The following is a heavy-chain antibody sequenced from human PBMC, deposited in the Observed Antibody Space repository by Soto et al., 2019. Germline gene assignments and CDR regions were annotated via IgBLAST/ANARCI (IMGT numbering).Heavy chain of an antibody. V-gene: IGHV5-51*01. J-gene: IGHJ3*02. Sequence: PGESLKSGCKGCGYSFNSYCISRVRQIPGKGVEWLGIVYPGDSDTRYSPYFQGQVAIPADKSISTAYLPRGSRKTSGTAMYNWAAPIAVAGMVSRNACEMWGQGTIVTV. CDR3: AAPIAVAGMVSRNACEM. CDR2: VYPGDSDT. CDR1: GYSFNSYC. D-gene: IGHD6-19*01.